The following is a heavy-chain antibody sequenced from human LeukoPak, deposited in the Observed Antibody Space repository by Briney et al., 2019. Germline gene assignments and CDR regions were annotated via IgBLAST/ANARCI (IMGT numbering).Heavy chain of an antibody. J-gene: IGHJ4*02. V-gene: IGHV4-39*01. D-gene: IGHD6-19*01. CDR2: IYYSGST. Sequence: SETLSLTCTVSGGSISSSSYYWGWIRQPPGMGLEWIGSIYYSGSTYYNPSLKSRVTISVDTSKSQFSLKLNSVTAADTAVYYCARRGSGWSREFDYWGQGTLVTVSS. CDR3: ARRGSGWSREFDY. CDR1: GGSISSSSYY.